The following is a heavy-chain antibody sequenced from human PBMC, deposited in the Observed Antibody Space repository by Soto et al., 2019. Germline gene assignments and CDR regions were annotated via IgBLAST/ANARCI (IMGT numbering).Heavy chain of an antibody. J-gene: IGHJ6*03. CDR3: ARKAEVGKRDDIVVVPAAMPVYCTNGVYYNYYMDV. D-gene: IGHD2-2*01. CDR1: GFTFSSYS. Sequence: GGSLRLSCAASGFTFSSYSMNWVRQAPGKGLEWVSSISSSSSYIYYADSVKGRFTISRDNAKNSLYLQMNSLRAEDTAVYYCARKAEVGKRDDIVVVPAAMPVYCTNGVYYNYYMDVWGKGTTVTVSS. CDR2: ISSSSSYI. V-gene: IGHV3-21*01.